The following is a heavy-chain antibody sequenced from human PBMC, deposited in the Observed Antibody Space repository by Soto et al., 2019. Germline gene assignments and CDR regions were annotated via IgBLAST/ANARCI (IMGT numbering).Heavy chain of an antibody. Sequence: QVQLVESGGGVVPPGRSLRLSCAASGFTFSSYGMHWVRQAPGKGLEWVAVISYDGSNKYYADSVKGRFTISRDNSKNTLYLQMNSLRAEDTAVYYCAKEGHHYEILTGYRSYYGMDVWGQGTTVTVSS. CDR1: GFTFSSYG. J-gene: IGHJ6*02. CDR2: ISYDGSNK. CDR3: AKEGHHYEILTGYRSYYGMDV. D-gene: IGHD3-9*01. V-gene: IGHV3-30*18.